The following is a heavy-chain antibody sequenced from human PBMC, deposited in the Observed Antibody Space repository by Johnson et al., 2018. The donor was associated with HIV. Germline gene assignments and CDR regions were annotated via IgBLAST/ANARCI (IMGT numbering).Heavy chain of an antibody. Sequence: VQLVESGGGLVQPGVSLRLSCAASGFSFGDYWMTWVRQAPGKGLEWVANIKEDGSEKYYVDSVKGRFTVSRDNTRNSLCLQMDSLRAEDTAVYYGAREGVGTTCPFDIWGQGTMVTVSS. V-gene: IGHV3-7*05. CDR2: IKEDGSEK. D-gene: IGHD1-26*01. CDR1: GFSFGDYW. J-gene: IGHJ3*02. CDR3: AREGVGTTCPFDI.